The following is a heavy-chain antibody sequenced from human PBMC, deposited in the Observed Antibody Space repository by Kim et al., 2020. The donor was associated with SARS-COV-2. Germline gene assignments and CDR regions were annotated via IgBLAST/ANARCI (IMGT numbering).Heavy chain of an antibody. CDR3: ATTTSGWIFDY. D-gene: IGHD6-19*01. Sequence: YNDDSVQGRFTISRDNSKNPLYLQNNSLGAEDTAVYYCATTTSGWIFDYWGQGTMVTVSS. J-gene: IGHJ4*02. V-gene: IGHV3-23*03.